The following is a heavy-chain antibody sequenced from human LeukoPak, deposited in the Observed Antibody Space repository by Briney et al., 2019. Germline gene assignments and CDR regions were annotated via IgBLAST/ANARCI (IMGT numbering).Heavy chain of an antibody. V-gene: IGHV4-59*13. J-gene: IGHJ4*02. D-gene: IGHD3-16*01. Sequence: SETLSLICSVCGGSISSYYWSWIRQPPGKGLEWIGYIYYSGSTNYNPSLKRRVTILVGTSKNVSAPTMSPVTAPDQAVFYRVLGRDFYFDYWGQGTLVTVSS. CDR2: IYYSGST. CDR3: VLGRDFYFDY. CDR1: GGSISSYY.